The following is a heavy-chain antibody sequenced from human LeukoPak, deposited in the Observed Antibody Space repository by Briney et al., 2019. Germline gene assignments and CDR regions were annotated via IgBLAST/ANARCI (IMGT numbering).Heavy chain of an antibody. J-gene: IGHJ4*02. V-gene: IGHV1-69*04. Sequence: ASVKVSCKASGGTFSSYAISWVRQAPGQGLEWMGRIIPILGIANYAQKFQGRVTITADKSTSTAYMEPSSLRSEDTAVYYCARGALWFGESFPFDYWGQGTLVTVSS. CDR2: IIPILGIA. D-gene: IGHD3-10*01. CDR1: GGTFSSYA. CDR3: ARGALWFGESFPFDY.